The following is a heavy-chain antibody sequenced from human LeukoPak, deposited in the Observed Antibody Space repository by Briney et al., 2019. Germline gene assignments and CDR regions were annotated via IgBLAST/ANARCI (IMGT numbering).Heavy chain of an antibody. CDR3: ARPRYCSGGSCYLYYYYYMDV. V-gene: IGHV4-34*01. CDR1: GGSFSGYY. J-gene: IGHJ6*03. CDR2: INHSGST. D-gene: IGHD2-15*01. Sequence: SETLSLTCAVYGGSFSGYYWSWIRQPPGKGLEWIGEINHSGSTNYNPPLKSRVTISVDTSKNQFSLQLSSVTAADTAVYYCARPRYCSGGSCYLYYYYYMDVWGKGTTVTVSS.